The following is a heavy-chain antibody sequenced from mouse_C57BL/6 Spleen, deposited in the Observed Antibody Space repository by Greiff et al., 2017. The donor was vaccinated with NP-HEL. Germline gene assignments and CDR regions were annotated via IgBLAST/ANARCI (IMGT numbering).Heavy chain of an antibody. Sequence: EVKLVESGEGLVKPGGSLKLSCAASGFTFSSYAMSWVRQTPEKRLEWVAYISSGGDYIYYADTVKGRFTISRDNARNTLYLQMSSLKSEDTAMYYCTRDSNWDTDYFDYWGQGTTLTVSS. D-gene: IGHD4-1*02. CDR3: TRDSNWDTDYFDY. CDR1: GFTFSSYA. CDR2: ISSGGDYI. V-gene: IGHV5-9-1*02. J-gene: IGHJ2*01.